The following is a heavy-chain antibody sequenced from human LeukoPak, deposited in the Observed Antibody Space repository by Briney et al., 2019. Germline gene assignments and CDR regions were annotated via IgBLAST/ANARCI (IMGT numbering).Heavy chain of an antibody. CDR3: AREYNSSSGSVSDY. Sequence: GGSLRLSCAASGFTFSNYNMNWVRQPPGKGLQWVSYISSSSNIIYYADSVKGRFTISRDNAKNSLYLQMNSLRDEDTAVYYCAREYNSSSGSVSDYWGQGTLVTVSS. CDR2: ISSSSNII. V-gene: IGHV3-48*02. D-gene: IGHD3-10*01. CDR1: GFTFSNYN. J-gene: IGHJ4*02.